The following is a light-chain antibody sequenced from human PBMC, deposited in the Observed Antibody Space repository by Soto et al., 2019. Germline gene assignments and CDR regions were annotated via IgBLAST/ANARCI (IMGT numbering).Light chain of an antibody. V-gene: IGKV3-20*01. CDR3: QQYGSSPLVT. Sequence: EIVLTQSPGTLSLSPGERATLSCRASQSVSSSYLAWYQQKPGQAPRLLIYGASSRATGIPDRFSGSGSGTXFTXTISRLEPEDFAVYYCQQYGSSPLVTFGQGTRLEIK. CDR2: GAS. CDR1: QSVSSSY. J-gene: IGKJ5*01.